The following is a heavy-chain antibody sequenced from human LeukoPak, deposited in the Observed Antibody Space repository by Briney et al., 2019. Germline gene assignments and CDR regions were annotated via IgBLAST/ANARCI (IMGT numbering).Heavy chain of an antibody. CDR1: GGSISSGDYY. Sequence: PSETLSLTCTVSGGSISSGDYYWSWIRQPPGKGLEWIGYIYYSGSTNYNPSLKSRVTISVDTSKNQFSLKLSSVTAADTALYYCARGGDSGSYLHFFDYWGQGSLVTVSS. J-gene: IGHJ4*02. CDR2: IYYSGST. D-gene: IGHD1-26*01. CDR3: ARGGDSGSYLHFFDY. V-gene: IGHV4-61*08.